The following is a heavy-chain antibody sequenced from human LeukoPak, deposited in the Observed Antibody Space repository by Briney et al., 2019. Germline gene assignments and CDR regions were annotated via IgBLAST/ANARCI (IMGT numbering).Heavy chain of an antibody. CDR2: LAYDGTNE. V-gene: IGHV3-30*04. Sequence: GGSLRLSCAASGFTFNNYAMHWARQAPGKGLDWVALLAYDGTNEYYSGSVKGRFSISRDNYKNTVDLQMNSLRVDDTAVYYCARGGPLGDTNRFDFWGQGSLVTVSS. CDR1: GFTFNNYA. CDR3: ARGGPLGDTNRFDF. D-gene: IGHD3-10*01. J-gene: IGHJ4*02.